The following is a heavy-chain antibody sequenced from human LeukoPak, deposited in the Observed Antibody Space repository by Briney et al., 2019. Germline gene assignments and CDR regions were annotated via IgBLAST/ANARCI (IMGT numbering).Heavy chain of an antibody. Sequence: PSETLSLTCTVSGGSISSYYWSWIRQPPGKGLEWIGYIYYSGSTNYNPSLKSRVTISVDTSKNQFSLKLSSVTAADTAVYYCASCSSAAGPVSVRMPDAFDIWGQGTMVTVSS. CDR1: GGSISSYY. V-gene: IGHV4-59*01. CDR3: ASCSSAAGPVSVRMPDAFDI. CDR2: IYYSGST. J-gene: IGHJ3*02. D-gene: IGHD6-19*01.